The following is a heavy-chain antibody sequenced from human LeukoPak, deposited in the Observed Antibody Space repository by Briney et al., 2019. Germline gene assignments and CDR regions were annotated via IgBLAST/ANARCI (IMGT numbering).Heavy chain of an antibody. V-gene: IGHV4-34*01. D-gene: IGHD3-22*01. Sequence: SETLPLTCAVYGGSFSGYYWSWIRQPPGKGLEWIGEINHSGSTNYNPSLKSRVTISVDTSKNQFSLKLSSVTAADTAVYYCARGLDYYDSSGYYYGPIDAFDIWGQGTMVTVSS. CDR2: INHSGST. CDR1: GGSFSGYY. CDR3: ARGLDYYDSSGYYYGPIDAFDI. J-gene: IGHJ3*02.